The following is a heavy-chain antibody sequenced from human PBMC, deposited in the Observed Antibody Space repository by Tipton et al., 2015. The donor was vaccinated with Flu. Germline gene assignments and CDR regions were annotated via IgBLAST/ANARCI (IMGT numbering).Heavy chain of an antibody. CDR3: ASFPRRSSSWYPIDY. CDR2: IYYSGST. V-gene: IGHV4-31*02. J-gene: IGHJ4*02. Sequence: LRLSCTVSGGSISSGGYYWSWIRQHPGKGLEWIGYIYYSGSTYYNPSLKSRVTISVDTSKNQFSLKLSSVTAADTAVYYCASFPRRSSSWYPIDYWGQGTLVTVSS. D-gene: IGHD6-13*01. CDR1: GGSISSGGYY.